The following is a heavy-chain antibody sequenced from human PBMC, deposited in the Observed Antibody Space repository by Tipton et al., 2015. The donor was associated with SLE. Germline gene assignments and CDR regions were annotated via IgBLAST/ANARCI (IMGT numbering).Heavy chain of an antibody. CDR2: IYYREGT. CDR3: ARAAPTRVGATTFDY. CDR1: GDSINSYY. D-gene: IGHD1-26*01. Sequence: GLVKPSETLSLTCTVSGDSINSYYWSWIRQPPGEGLEWIGYIYYREGTNYNPSLKSRVTISVDTSKNQFSLKLSSVTAADTAVYYCARAAPTRVGATTFDYWGQGTLVTVSS. V-gene: IGHV4-59*01. J-gene: IGHJ4*02.